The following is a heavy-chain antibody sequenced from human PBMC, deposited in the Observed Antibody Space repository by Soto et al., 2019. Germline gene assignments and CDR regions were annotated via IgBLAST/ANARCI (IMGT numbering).Heavy chain of an antibody. D-gene: IGHD4-17*01. CDR3: ASRYGDYFDF. V-gene: IGHV4-59*08. CDR2: IYYSGST. Sequence: PSETLSLTCTVSGGSISSYYWSWIRQPPGRGLEWIGYIYYSGSTNYNPSLKSRVTISVDTSKNQFSLKLSSVTAADTAVYYCASRYGDYFDFWGQGTLVTVSS. J-gene: IGHJ4*02. CDR1: GGSISSYY.